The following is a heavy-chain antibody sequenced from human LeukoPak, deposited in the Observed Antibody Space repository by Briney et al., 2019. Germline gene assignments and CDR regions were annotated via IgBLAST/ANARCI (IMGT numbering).Heavy chain of an antibody. CDR2: IYYSGST. CDR1: GGSISSYY. J-gene: IGHJ3*02. Sequence: SETLSLTCTVSGGSISSYYWSWIRQPPGKGLEWIGYIYYSGSTNYNPSLKSRVTISVDTSKNQFSLKLSSVTAADTAVYYCATHGSSGRRDAFDIWGQGTMVTVSS. D-gene: IGHD6-19*01. CDR3: ATHGSSGRRDAFDI. V-gene: IGHV4-59*01.